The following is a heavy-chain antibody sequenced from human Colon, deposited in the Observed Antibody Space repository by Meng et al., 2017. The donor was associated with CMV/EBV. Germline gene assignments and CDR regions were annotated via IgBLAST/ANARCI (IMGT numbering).Heavy chain of an antibody. Sequence: GGSLRLSCAASDFTFRNYAMTWVRRAPGRGLEAVSSISDSGDRTYYEDSVRGRFTISRDNSKDTLYLQMNSLRAADTAIYYCARIFGHAAGHYYHALDVWGQGTTVTVSS. J-gene: IGHJ6*02. CDR2: ISDSGDRT. D-gene: IGHD3-3*01. V-gene: IGHV3-23*01. CDR1: DFTFRNYA. CDR3: ARIFGHAAGHYYHALDV.